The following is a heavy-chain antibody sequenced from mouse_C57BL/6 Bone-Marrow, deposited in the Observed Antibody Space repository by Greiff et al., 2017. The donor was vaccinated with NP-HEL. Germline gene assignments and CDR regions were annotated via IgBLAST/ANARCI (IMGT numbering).Heavy chain of an antibody. CDR1: GFTFSSYA. V-gene: IGHV5-4*01. Sequence: EVMLVESGGGLVKPGGSLKLSCAASGFTFSSYAMSWVRQTPEKRLEWVATISDGGSYTYYPDHVKGRFTISRDHAKNHLYLQMSHLKSEDTAMYYCARDPPHYYGSTGGWFAYWGKGTLVTVSA. J-gene: IGHJ3*01. CDR2: ISDGGSYT. D-gene: IGHD1-1*01. CDR3: ARDPPHYYGSTGGWFAY.